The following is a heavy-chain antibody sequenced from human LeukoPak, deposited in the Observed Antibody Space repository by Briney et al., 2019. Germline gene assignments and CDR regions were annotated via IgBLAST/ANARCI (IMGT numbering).Heavy chain of an antibody. CDR2: IYHSGST. CDR3: ATSPNGVAGKKSHFDY. Sequence: SGTLSLTCAVSGGSISSSNWWSWVRQPPGKGLEWIGEIYHSGSTNYNPSLKSRVTISVDKSKNQFSLKLSSVTAADTAVYYCATSPNGVAGKKSHFDYWGQGILVTVSS. D-gene: IGHD6-19*01. V-gene: IGHV4-4*02. CDR1: GGSISSSNW. J-gene: IGHJ4*02.